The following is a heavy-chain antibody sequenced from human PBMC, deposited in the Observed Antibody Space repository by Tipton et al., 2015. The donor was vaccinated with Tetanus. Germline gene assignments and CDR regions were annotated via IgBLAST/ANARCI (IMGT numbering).Heavy chain of an antibody. Sequence: SLRLSCATSGFPFHSYHMAWVRQAPGKGLEWISYIGDATVTQYADSVRGRFTVSRDNAENSLFLQMTSLRDDDTAVYFCARVIRRSMIGYGVFDSWGQGTLVAVSS. CDR2: IGDATVT. J-gene: IGHJ4*02. CDR3: ARVIRRSMIGYGVFDS. V-gene: IGHV3-48*02. CDR1: GFPFHSYH. D-gene: IGHD4-17*01.